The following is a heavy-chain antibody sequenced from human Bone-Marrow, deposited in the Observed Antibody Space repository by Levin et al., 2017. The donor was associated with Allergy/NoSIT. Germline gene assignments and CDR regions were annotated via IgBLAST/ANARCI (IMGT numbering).Heavy chain of an antibody. J-gene: IGHJ5*02. CDR1: GYTFTSYH. D-gene: IGHD2/OR15-2a*01. CDR3: ARGDCYSGSCYGPDWLDP. V-gene: IGHV1-8*01. CDR2: INPNSGNT. Sequence: ASVKVSCKTSGYTFTSYHVYWVRQAPGQGLEWMGYINPNSGNTGYAQKFQGRVSMTRNSSISTAYMELSGLKFEDTAIYYCARGDCYSGSCYGPDWLDPWGQGTQVAVSS.